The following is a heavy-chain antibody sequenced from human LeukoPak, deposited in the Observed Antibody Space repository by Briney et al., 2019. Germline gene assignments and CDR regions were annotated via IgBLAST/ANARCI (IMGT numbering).Heavy chain of an antibody. CDR3: ARADDDYCSGGSCLLDY. J-gene: IGHJ4*02. Sequence: SETLSLTCTVSGGSISSYYWSWIRQPPGKGLEWIGYIYYSGSTNYNPSLKSRVTISVDTSENQFSLKLSSVTAADTAVYYCARADDDYCSGGSCLLDYWGQGTLVTVSS. CDR1: GGSISSYY. CDR2: IYYSGST. V-gene: IGHV4-59*01. D-gene: IGHD2-15*01.